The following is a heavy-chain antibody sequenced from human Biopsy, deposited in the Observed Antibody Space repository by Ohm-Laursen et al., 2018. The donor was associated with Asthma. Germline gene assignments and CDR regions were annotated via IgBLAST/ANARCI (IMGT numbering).Heavy chain of an antibody. CDR1: GDIFSSFP. V-gene: IGHV1-69*13. D-gene: IGHD5-12*01. J-gene: IGHJ6*02. CDR2: LIPVLGTP. CDR3: ARGYSGSDRIVYYYSGLEV. Sequence: GASVKVSCKTPGDIFSSFPFSWVRQAPGQGLEWMGGLIPVLGTPDHAQMFEGRVTITADESTSTAYMELSSLSSEDTAVYYCARGYSGSDRIVYYYSGLEVWGQGTTVTVSS.